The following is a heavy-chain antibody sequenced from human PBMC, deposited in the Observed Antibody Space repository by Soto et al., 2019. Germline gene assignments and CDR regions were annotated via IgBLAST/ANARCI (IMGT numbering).Heavy chain of an antibody. Sequence: QVQLVQSGAEVKKPGASVKVSCKASGYTFTRSGISWVRQAPGQGPEWMGWISSYNGDTNYAQTFQGRVTMTTDTSTSTAYMELRSLRPDDTAVYYCAREGVAPYDDDGMDVWGQGTPVTVSS. CDR3: AREGVAPYDDDGMDV. CDR1: GYTFTRSG. V-gene: IGHV1-18*01. CDR2: ISSYNGDT. D-gene: IGHD5-12*01. J-gene: IGHJ6*02.